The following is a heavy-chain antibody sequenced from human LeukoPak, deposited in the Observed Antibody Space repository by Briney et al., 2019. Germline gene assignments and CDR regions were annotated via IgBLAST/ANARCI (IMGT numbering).Heavy chain of an antibody. CDR2: INANTGNP. Sequence: ASVKVSCKASGYTFTSYSMNWVRQAPGQGLEYMGWINANTGNPTYAQGFTGRFVFSLDTSVSTAYLQISSLKAEDTAVYYCARDFPARDRFFDLWGRGTLVTVSS. CDR1: GYTFTSYS. J-gene: IGHJ2*01. V-gene: IGHV7-4-1*02. CDR3: ARDFPARDRFFDL.